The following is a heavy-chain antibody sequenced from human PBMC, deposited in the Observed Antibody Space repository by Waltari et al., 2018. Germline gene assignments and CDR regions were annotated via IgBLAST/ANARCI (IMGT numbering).Heavy chain of an antibody. V-gene: IGHV1-2*02. CDR2: INPNSGGT. Sequence: QVQLVQSGAEVKKPGASVKVSCKASGYTFTGYYMHWVRQAPGHGLEWMGWINPNSGGTNDAQKLQGRVTRTRDTTISTAYMERSRLRSDDTAVYYCARDSSHTTVTTWYPTYCQHWGQGTLVTVSS. CDR1: GYTFTGYY. D-gene: IGHD4-17*01. J-gene: IGHJ1*01. CDR3: ARDSSHTTVTTWYPTYCQH.